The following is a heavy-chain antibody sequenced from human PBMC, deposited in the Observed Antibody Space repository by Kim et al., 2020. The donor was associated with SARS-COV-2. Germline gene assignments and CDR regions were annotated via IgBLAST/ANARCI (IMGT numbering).Heavy chain of an antibody. V-gene: IGHV3-23*01. CDR1: GFTFSSYA. CDR3: AKRYTCHHQLIAAAGTGAPGQYNWFDP. Sequence: GGSLRLSCAASGFTFSSYAMSWVRQAPGKGLEWVSAISGSGGSTYYADSVKGRFTISRDNSKNTLYLQMNSLRAEDTAVYYCAKRYTCHHQLIAAAGTGAPGQYNWFDPWGQGTLVTVSS. J-gene: IGHJ5*02. CDR2: ISGSGGST. D-gene: IGHD6-13*01.